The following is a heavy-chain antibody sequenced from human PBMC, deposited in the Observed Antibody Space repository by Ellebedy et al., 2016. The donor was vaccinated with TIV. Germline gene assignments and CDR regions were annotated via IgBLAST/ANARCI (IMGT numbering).Heavy chain of an antibody. CDR1: GFTFSSYS. D-gene: IGHD5-12*01. CDR3: ARDPNSPGDTGYGDY. J-gene: IGHJ4*02. CDR2: ISSNSNYI. V-gene: IGHV3-21*04. Sequence: PGGSLRLSCAASGFTFSSYSMNWVRQAPGKGLGWVSSISSNSNYIYYADSVKGRFTISRDNAQNSLYLHMNNLRAEDTAVYYCARDPNSPGDTGYGDYWGQGVVVTVST.